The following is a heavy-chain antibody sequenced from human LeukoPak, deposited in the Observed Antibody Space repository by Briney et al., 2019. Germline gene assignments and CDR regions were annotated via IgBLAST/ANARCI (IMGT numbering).Heavy chain of an antibody. CDR3: ARGARRWYFDL. CDR2: IYYSGST. Sequence: PSETLSLTCTVSGGSISSYYWSWIRQPPGKGLEWIGYIYYSGSTNYNPSLKSRVTISVDTSKNQFSLKLGSVTAADTAVYYCARGARRWYFDLWGRGTLVTVSS. D-gene: IGHD3-16*01. V-gene: IGHV4-59*08. J-gene: IGHJ2*01. CDR1: GGSISSYY.